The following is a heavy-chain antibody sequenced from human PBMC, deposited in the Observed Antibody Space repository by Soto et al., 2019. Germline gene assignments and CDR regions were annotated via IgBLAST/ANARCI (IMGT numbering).Heavy chain of an antibody. CDR1: GDSVSSYSAA. J-gene: IGHJ5*02. CDR2: TYYRSRFFS. Sequence: SQTLSLTCAISGDSVSSYSAAWNWIRQSPSGGLEWLGRTYYRSRFFSDYAESVKSRIIINPDTSKNQFSLQLKSVTPEDTAVYYCVRDRXSSSGWFDPWGQGTPVTVSS. V-gene: IGHV6-1*01. CDR3: VRDRXSSSGWFDP. D-gene: IGHD3-10*01.